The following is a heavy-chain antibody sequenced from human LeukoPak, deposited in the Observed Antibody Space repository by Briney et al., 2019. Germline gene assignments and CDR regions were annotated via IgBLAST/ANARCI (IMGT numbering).Heavy chain of an antibody. D-gene: IGHD5/OR15-5a*01. CDR2: IRNSGGTI. Sequence: GGSLRLSCEASGFIFSNYEMKWIRQAPGKGLEWVSYIRNSGGTIYYADSVKGRFTISRDNAKNSLYLQMNSLRAEDTAVYYCAKESTMSAGSFDIWGQGTMVTVSS. CDR3: AKESTMSAGSFDI. V-gene: IGHV3-48*03. J-gene: IGHJ3*02. CDR1: GFIFSNYE.